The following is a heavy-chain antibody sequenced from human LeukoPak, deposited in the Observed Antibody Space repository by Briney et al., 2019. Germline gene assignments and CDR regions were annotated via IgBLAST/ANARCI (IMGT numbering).Heavy chain of an antibody. Sequence: PSETLSLTCTVSGGSISSGGYYWSWIRQHPGKGLEWIGYIYYSGSTYYNPSLKSRVTISVDTSKNQFSLKLSSVTAADTAVYYCARQDVVGATSLDYWGQGTLVTVSS. D-gene: IGHD1-26*01. CDR3: ARQDVVGATSLDY. V-gene: IGHV4-31*03. CDR1: GGSISSGGYY. J-gene: IGHJ4*02. CDR2: IYYSGST.